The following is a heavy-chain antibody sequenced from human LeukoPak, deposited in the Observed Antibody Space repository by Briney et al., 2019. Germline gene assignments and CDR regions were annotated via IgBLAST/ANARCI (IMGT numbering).Heavy chain of an antibody. CDR1: GYTFTGYY. Sequence: GASVKVSCKASGYTFTGYYMHWVRQPPGQGLEGRGWINPNSGGTNYAQKFQGRVTMTRDTSISTAYMELSRLRSDDTAVYYCARVDAITIYYFDYWGQGTLVTVSS. V-gene: IGHV1-2*02. D-gene: IGHD3-3*01. CDR3: ARVDAITIYYFDY. CDR2: INPNSGGT. J-gene: IGHJ4*02.